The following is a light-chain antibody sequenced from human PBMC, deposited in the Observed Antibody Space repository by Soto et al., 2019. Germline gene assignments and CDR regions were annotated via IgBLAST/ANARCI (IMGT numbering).Light chain of an antibody. CDR3: NQYTNKLRT. V-gene: IGKV3D-15*01. J-gene: IGKJ1*01. Sequence: EIVLTHFPATLSVSPVERATLSCWSSYTVGSNLAWYQQKPGRGPRLLIYDTSTRATGVPARFSGSGSGTEFTLTISNLQSEDSPVYTCNQYTNKLRTFGQGHXLEIK. CDR2: DTS. CDR1: YTVGSN.